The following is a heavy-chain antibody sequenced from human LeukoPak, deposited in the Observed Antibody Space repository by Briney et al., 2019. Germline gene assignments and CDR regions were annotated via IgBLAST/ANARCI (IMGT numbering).Heavy chain of an antibody. CDR1: GFTFSANS. V-gene: IGHV3-48*02. CDR2: ISSSSSAI. Sequence: PGGSLRLSCAASGFTFSANSMNWVRQTPGKGLEWVSFISSSSSAIYYADSVKGRFTISRDNAKNSLYLQMNSLRDEDTAVYYCAKDPGLDYWGQGTLVTVSS. J-gene: IGHJ4*02. CDR3: AKDPGLDY.